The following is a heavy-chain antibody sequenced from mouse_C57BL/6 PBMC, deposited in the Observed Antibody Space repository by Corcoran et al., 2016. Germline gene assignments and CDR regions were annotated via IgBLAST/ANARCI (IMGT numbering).Heavy chain of an antibody. J-gene: IGHJ3*01. Sequence: EVQLQQSGPVLVKPGASVKMSCKASGYTFTDYYMNWVKQSHGKSLEWIGVINPYNGGTSYNQKFKGKATLTVDKSSSTAYMELNSLTSEDSAVYYCAPRLAWFAYWGQGTPVTVSA. CDR2: INPYNGGT. CDR1: GYTFTDYY. D-gene: IGHD2-13*01. CDR3: APRLAWFAY. V-gene: IGHV1-19*01.